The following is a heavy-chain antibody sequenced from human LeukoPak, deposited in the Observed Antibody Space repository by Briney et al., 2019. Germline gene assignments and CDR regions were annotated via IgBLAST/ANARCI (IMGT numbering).Heavy chain of an antibody. D-gene: IGHD2-15*01. CDR3: ASTGHCSGGSCYNFDY. CDR2: INHSGST. V-gene: IGHV4-34*01. J-gene: IGHJ4*02. CDR1: GGSFSGYY. Sequence: SETLSLTCAVYGGSFSGYYWSWIRQPPGKGLEWIGEINHSGSTNYNPSLKSRVTISVDTSKNQFSLKLSSVTAADTAVYYCASTGHCSGGSCYNFDYWGQGTLVTVSS.